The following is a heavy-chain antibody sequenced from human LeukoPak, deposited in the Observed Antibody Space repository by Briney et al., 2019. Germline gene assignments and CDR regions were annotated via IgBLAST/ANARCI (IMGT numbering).Heavy chain of an antibody. CDR1: GVSISSSEW. J-gene: IGHJ4*02. Sequence: SGTLSLTCAVSGVSISSSEWWIWIRQPPGKGLEWIGYIYYSGSTNYNPSLKSRVTISVDTSKNQFSLKLSSVTAADTAVYYCARSRLDTAMAFDYWGQGTLVTVSS. V-gene: IGHV4-61*01. CDR3: ARSRLDTAMAFDY. D-gene: IGHD5-18*01. CDR2: IYYSGST.